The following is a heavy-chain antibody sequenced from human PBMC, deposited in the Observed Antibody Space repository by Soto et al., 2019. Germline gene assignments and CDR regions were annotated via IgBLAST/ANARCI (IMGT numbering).Heavy chain of an antibody. D-gene: IGHD2-15*01. CDR2: ISYDGNNK. CDR1: GFTFNNYI. Sequence: QVQLVESGGGVVQPGRSLRLSCVASGFTFNNYIMHWVRQAPGKGLEWVAVISYDGNNKDYADSVKGRFTISRDNSKNRLYLQLSSLRAEDTAVYYCAGGDNYYGMGVWGQGTTVTVS. V-gene: IGHV3-30-3*01. J-gene: IGHJ6*02. CDR3: AGGDNYYGMGV.